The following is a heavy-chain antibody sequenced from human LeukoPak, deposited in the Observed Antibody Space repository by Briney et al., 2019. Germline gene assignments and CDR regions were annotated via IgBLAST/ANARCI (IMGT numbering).Heavy chain of an antibody. CDR1: GFTVSSNY. V-gene: IGHV3-53*01. Sequence: GGSLRLSCAASGFTVSSNYMSWVRQAPGKGLEWVSVIYSGGSTYYADSVKGRFTISRDNAKNSLYLQMNSLRAEDTALYHCARLGSGSYYNERGYGMDVWGQGTTVTVSS. D-gene: IGHD3-10*01. CDR3: ARLGSGSYYNERGYGMDV. J-gene: IGHJ6*02. CDR2: IYSGGST.